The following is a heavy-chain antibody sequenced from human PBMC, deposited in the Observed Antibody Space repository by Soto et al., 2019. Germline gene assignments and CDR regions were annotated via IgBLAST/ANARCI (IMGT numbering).Heavy chain of an antibody. CDR2: IDPSDSYT. CDR1: GYSFTSYW. CDR3: ARKSLGFGELPYGMDV. V-gene: IGHV5-10-1*01. J-gene: IGHJ6*02. D-gene: IGHD3-10*01. Sequence: GESLKISCKGSGYSFTSYWISWVRQMPGKGLEWMGRIDPSDSYTNYSPSFQGHVTISADKSISTAYLQWSSLKAPDTAMYYCARKSLGFGELPYGMDVWGQGTTVTVSS.